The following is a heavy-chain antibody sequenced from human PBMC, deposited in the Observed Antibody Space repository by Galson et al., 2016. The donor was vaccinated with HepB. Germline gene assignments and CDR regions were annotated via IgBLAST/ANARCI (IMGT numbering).Heavy chain of an antibody. CDR1: GFSLSTTGVG. V-gene: IGHV2-5*01. CDR2: IYWHDDK. Sequence: PALVKLTQTLTLTCDFSGFSLSTTGVGVGWIRQPPGKALEWLALIYWHDDKRYSPSLKSRLTISKDTSRHQVVLRMTNMDPLDTATYYYAHIGWSSYDLFDEWGQGTLVTVSS. J-gene: IGHJ4*02. D-gene: IGHD5-12*01. CDR3: AHIGWSSYDLFDE.